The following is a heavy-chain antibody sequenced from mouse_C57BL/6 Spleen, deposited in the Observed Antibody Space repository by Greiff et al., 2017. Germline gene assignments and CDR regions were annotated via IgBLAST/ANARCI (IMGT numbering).Heavy chain of an antibody. D-gene: IGHD1-1*01. CDR1: GFTFSSYA. CDR2: ISDGGSYT. J-gene: IGHJ3*01. Sequence: EVQRVESGGGLVKPGGSLKLSCAASGFTFSSYAMSWVRQTPEKRLEWVATISDGGSYTYYPDNVKGRFTISRDNAKNNLYLQMSHLKSEDTAMYYCARDRDYGSSAWFAYWGQGTLVTVSA. CDR3: ARDRDYGSSAWFAY. V-gene: IGHV5-4*01.